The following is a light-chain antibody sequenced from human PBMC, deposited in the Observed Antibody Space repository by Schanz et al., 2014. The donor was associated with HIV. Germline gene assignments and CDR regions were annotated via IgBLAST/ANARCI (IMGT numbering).Light chain of an antibody. CDR2: GAS. Sequence: EIVLTQSPGTLSLSPGERATLSCRASQSLTSRYLAWYLQKPGQAPRLLIYGASSRATGIPDRFSGSGSGTEFTLTIGSLQSEDFAVYYCQQYSNWPPMTFGGGTKVEIK. CDR3: QQYSNWPPMT. V-gene: IGKV3-20*01. J-gene: IGKJ4*01. CDR1: QSLTSRY.